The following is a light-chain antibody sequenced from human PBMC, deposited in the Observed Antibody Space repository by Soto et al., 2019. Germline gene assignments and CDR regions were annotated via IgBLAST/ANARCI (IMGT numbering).Light chain of an antibody. V-gene: IGKV1-27*01. J-gene: IGKJ1*01. Sequence: DIQMTQSSSLSASVGDRVTITCRASQGIGNSLAWYQQKPGKVPKVLIYTASTLHSGVPSRFSGSGSGTDFTLTINSLQPEDVATYFCQKYDSVPWSFGQGTRVEI. CDR2: TAS. CDR3: QKYDSVPWS. CDR1: QGIGNS.